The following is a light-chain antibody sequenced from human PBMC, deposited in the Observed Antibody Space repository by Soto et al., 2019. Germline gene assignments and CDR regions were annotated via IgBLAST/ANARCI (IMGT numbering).Light chain of an antibody. CDR1: QSVSLNY. CDR2: GVS. CDR3: HQYGGSPFT. Sequence: EIVLTQSPDTLSLSPGERATLSCRASQSVSLNYLAWYQHKPGQAPRLLISGVSRRATGIPDRFSGSGSGTDFTLTITRLEPDDFAVYDGHQYGGSPFTFGPGTKVESK. J-gene: IGKJ3*01. V-gene: IGKV3-20*01.